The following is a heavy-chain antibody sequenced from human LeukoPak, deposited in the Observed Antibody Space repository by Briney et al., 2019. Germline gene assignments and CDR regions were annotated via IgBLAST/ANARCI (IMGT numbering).Heavy chain of an antibody. V-gene: IGHV4-34*01. D-gene: IGHD4-17*01. Sequence: SETLSLTCAVYGGSFSGYYWSWIRQPPGKGLEWIGEINHSGSTNYNPSLKSRVTISVDTSKNQFSLKLSSVTAADTAVYYCARGEGNYYGDYAYWGQGTLVTVSS. CDR1: GGSFSGYY. J-gene: IGHJ4*02. CDR2: INHSGST. CDR3: ARGEGNYYGDYAY.